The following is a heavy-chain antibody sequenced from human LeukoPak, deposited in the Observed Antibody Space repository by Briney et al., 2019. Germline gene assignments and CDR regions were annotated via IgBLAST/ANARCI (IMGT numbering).Heavy chain of an antibody. CDR2: IYYTGST. CDR1: GDSVSSGSSY. CDR3: ARGGWYLDY. J-gene: IGHJ4*02. V-gene: IGHV4-61*01. Sequence: PSETLSLTCTASGDSVSSGSSYWSWIRQPPGKGLEWIGYIYYTGSTNYNPSLKSRVTISVDTSKNQFSLNLSSVTAADTAVYYCARGGWYLDYWGQGTLVTVSS. D-gene: IGHD6-19*01.